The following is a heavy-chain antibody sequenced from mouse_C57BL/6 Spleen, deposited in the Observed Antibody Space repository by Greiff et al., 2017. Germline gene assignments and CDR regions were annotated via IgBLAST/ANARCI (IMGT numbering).Heavy chain of an antibody. CDR3: ARERSSFWYFDV. CDR1: GYTFTSYW. Sequence: VHLVESGAELVKPGASVKMSCKASGYTFTSYWITWVKQRPGQGLEWIGDIYPGSGSTNYNEKFKSKATLTVDTSSSTAYMQLSSLTSEDSAVYYCARERSSFWYFDVWGTGTTVTVSS. V-gene: IGHV1-55*01. CDR2: IYPGSGST. J-gene: IGHJ1*03. D-gene: IGHD1-1*01.